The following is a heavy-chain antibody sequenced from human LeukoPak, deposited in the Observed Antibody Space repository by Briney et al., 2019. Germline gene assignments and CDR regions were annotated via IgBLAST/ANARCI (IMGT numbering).Heavy chain of an antibody. V-gene: IGHV1-18*04. CDR2: ISSYNTHT. Sequence: ASVKVSCKASGYTFTGYYMHWVRQAPGQGLEWMGWISSYNTHTKYAQSLQGRVTMTTDTSTSTAYLELRSLRSDDTALYYCATGYDTSGYPFDYWGQGTLVIVSS. CDR3: ATGYDTSGYPFDY. D-gene: IGHD3-22*01. CDR1: GYTFTGYY. J-gene: IGHJ4*02.